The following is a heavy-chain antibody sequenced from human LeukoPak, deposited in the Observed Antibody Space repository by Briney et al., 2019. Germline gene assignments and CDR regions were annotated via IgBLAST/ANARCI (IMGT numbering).Heavy chain of an antibody. CDR2: ISGSGDNT. Sequence: PGGSLRLFCAASGFTFSGFAMSWVRRTPGKGLEGGSGISGSGDNTLYAAAVKGRFTISRDNSKNRLYLEMKSLRGEDTGIYYCAKVVSGYHFDYWGQGPLVSVPS. V-gene: IGHV3-23*01. J-gene: IGHJ4*02. CDR3: AKVVSGYHFDY. D-gene: IGHD5-12*01. CDR1: GFTFSGFA.